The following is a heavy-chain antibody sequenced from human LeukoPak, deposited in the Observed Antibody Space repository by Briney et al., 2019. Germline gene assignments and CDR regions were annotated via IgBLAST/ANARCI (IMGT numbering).Heavy chain of an antibody. CDR3: ARGRVGAVPYYFDY. CDR1: GDTFSGYY. CDR2: INPNSGGT. Sequence: ASVKVSCKASGDTFSGYYIHWVRQAPGQGLEWMGWINPNSGGTNYAQKFQGRVTMTRDTSISTAYMELSRLRSDDTAVYYCARGRVGAVPYYFDYWGQGTLVTVSS. J-gene: IGHJ4*02. V-gene: IGHV1-2*02. D-gene: IGHD1-26*01.